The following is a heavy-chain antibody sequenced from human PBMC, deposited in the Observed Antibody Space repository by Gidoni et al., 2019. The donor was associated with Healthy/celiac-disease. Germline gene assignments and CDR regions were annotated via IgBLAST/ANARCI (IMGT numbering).Heavy chain of an antibody. Sequence: QVQLVQSGAEVKKPGASVKVSCKASGSTFTGYYLHWVRQAPGQGLEWMGWINPNSGGTNYAQKFQGRVTMTRDTSISTAYMELSRLRSDDTAVYYCARGPGYSSSWYGGDYWGQGTLVTVSS. CDR3: ARGPGYSSSWYGGDY. J-gene: IGHJ4*02. D-gene: IGHD6-13*01. CDR1: GSTFTGYY. CDR2: INPNSGGT. V-gene: IGHV1-2*02.